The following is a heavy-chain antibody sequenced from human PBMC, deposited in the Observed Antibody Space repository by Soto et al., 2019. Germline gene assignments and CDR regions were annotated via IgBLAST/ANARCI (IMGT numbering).Heavy chain of an antibody. CDR3: ARVCSLGHT. CDR1: GFTFSSYA. J-gene: IGHJ4*02. Sequence: QVQLVESGGGVVQPGRSLRLSCAASGFTFSSYAMHWVRQAPGKGLEWVAVISYDGSNKYYADSVKGRFTISRDNSKNTLYLQMNSLRAEDTAVYYCARVCSLGHTWGQGTLVTVSS. CDR2: ISYDGSNK. V-gene: IGHV3-30-3*01. D-gene: IGHD3-10*02.